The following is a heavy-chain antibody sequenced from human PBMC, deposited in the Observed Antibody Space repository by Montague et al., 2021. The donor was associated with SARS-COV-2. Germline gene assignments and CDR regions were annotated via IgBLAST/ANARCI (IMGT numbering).Heavy chain of an antibody. CDR2: ISSNGGST. J-gene: IGHJ6*03. CDR1: GFTFSSYA. Sequence: SLRLSCAASGFTFSSYAMHWVRQAPGKGLEYVSAISSNGGSTYYANSVKGRFTISRDNSKNMLYLQMGSLRAEDMAVYYCARDGGGFWSGFHYYYYMDVWGKGTTVTVSS. CDR3: ARDGGGFWSGFHYYYYMDV. D-gene: IGHD3-3*01. V-gene: IGHV3-64*01.